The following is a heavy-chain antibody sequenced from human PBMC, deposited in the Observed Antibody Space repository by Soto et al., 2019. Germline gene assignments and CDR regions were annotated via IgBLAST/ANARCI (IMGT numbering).Heavy chain of an antibody. CDR2: ISYDGSNK. D-gene: IGHD6-19*01. J-gene: IGHJ5*02. CDR1: GFTFSSYA. V-gene: IGHV3-30-3*01. CDR3: ARDLEAVAGNWVFDP. Sequence: GGSLRLSCAASGFTFSSYAMHWVRQAPGKGLEWVAVISYDGSNKYYADSVKGRFTISRDNSKNTLYLQMNSLRAEDTAVYYCARDLEAVAGNWVFDPWGQGTLVTVSS.